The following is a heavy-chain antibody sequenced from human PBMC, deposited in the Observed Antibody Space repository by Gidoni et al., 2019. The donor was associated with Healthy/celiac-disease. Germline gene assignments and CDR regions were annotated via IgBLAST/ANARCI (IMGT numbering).Heavy chain of an antibody. CDR3: ARTRDRFLSYYYYYGMDV. Sequence: QVQLVQSGAEVKKPGSSVKVSCKASGGTFSSYAISWVRQAPGQGLEWMGGIIPIFGTANYAQKFQGRVTITADESTSTAYMELSSLRSEDTAVYYCARTRDRFLSYYYYYGMDVWGQGTTVTVSS. V-gene: IGHV1-69*01. D-gene: IGHD3-16*02. CDR2: IIPIFGTA. J-gene: IGHJ6*02. CDR1: GGTFSSYA.